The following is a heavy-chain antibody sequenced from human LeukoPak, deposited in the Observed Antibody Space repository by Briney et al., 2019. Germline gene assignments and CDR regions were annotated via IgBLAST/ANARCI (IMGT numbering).Heavy chain of an antibody. CDR2: IDSDGSDT. Sequence: GGSLRLSCAASGFTFSSYWIHWVRQAPGKGLEWVSRIDSDGSDTIYADSVRGRFTISRDNAKNTLFLQMNSLRAEDTVVYYCARGGVYHGFDYWGQGTLVTVSS. J-gene: IGHJ4*02. V-gene: IGHV3-74*01. D-gene: IGHD5/OR15-5a*01. CDR3: ARGGVYHGFDY. CDR1: GFTFSSYW.